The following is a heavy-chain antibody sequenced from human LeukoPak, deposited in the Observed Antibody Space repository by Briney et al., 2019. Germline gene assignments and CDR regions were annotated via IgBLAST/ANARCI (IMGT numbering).Heavy chain of an antibody. V-gene: IGHV1-69*05. CDR2: IIPIFGTA. Sequence: VASVEVSCKASGGTFSSYAISWVRQAPGQGLEWMGGIIPIFGTANYAQKFQGRVTITTDESTSTAYMELSSLRSEDTAVYYCARVVRDSSGYVPHYFDYWGQGTLVTVSS. J-gene: IGHJ4*02. D-gene: IGHD3-22*01. CDR1: GGTFSSYA. CDR3: ARVVRDSSGYVPHYFDY.